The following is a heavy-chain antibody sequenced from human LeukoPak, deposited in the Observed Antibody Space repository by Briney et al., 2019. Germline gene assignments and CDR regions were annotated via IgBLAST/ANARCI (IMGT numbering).Heavy chain of an antibody. V-gene: IGHV4-61*02. CDR3: AREGSATARPFVSNDY. D-gene: IGHD6-6*01. Sequence: SETLSLTCTVSGGSISSGSYYWSWIRQPAGKGLEWIGRIYTSGSTNYNPSLKSRVTISVDTSKNQFSLKLSSVTAADTAVYYCAREGSATARPFVSNDYWGQGTLVTVSS. CDR2: IYTSGST. J-gene: IGHJ4*02. CDR1: GGSISSGSYY.